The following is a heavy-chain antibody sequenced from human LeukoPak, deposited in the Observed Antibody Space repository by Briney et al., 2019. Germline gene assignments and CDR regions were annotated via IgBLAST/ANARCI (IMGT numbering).Heavy chain of an antibody. V-gene: IGHV4-4*09. D-gene: IGHD2-15*01. Sequence: SETLSLTCTVSGDSISSYHGSWIRQPPAKGLEGIGYIYTSGSTSYNPSLKSRVTISLDTYKNQFSLKLRSVTAAATDVYYCARHNHQVVPDYWGQGTLVTVSS. J-gene: IGHJ4*02. CDR3: ARHNHQVVPDY. CDR2: IYTSGST. CDR1: GDSISSYH.